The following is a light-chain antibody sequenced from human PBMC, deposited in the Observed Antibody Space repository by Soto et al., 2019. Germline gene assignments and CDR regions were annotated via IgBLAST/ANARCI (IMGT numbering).Light chain of an antibody. V-gene: IGKV3-20*01. Sequence: EIVFTQTPGTLSLSPGERATLSCRASQSVSSNYLAWYQQKPGQAPRILIYGASSRATGIPDRFSGSGSGTDFTLTISRLEPEDFAVYYCQKYGSSPWTFGQGTKVEIK. CDR1: QSVSSNY. CDR3: QKYGSSPWT. CDR2: GAS. J-gene: IGKJ1*01.